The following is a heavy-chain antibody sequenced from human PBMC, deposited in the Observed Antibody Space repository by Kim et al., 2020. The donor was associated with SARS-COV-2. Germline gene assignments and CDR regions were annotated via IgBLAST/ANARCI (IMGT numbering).Heavy chain of an antibody. D-gene: IGHD3-16*01. V-gene: IGHV4-34*01. CDR3: ATYTRGPVAWFFDL. CDR2: ISQVGIT. CDR1: GGSLRGYY. J-gene: IGHJ2*01. Sequence: SETLSLTCGVDGGSLRGYYWNWLRQSPGKGLEWIGEISQVGITKYNPSLDTRVTISLDMSRREFSLTLRSLTDADTAVYYCATYTRGPVAWFFDLWGRGTAVTVSS.